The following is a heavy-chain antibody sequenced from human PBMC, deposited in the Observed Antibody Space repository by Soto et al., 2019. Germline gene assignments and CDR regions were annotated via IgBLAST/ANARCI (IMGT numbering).Heavy chain of an antibody. Sequence: QVQLQESGPGLVKPSETLSLTCTVSGGSITNYYWSWNRQSPGKGLEWIGFIYYSGSTNYSPSLKSRVTISVSTSKNQFSLKMTSVTAADTGVYYCARDGTAVTTGYYGLDVWGQGTTVTVSS. V-gene: IGHV4-59*01. CDR3: ARDGTAVTTGYYGLDV. CDR1: GGSITNYY. J-gene: IGHJ6*02. CDR2: IYYSGST. D-gene: IGHD2-2*01.